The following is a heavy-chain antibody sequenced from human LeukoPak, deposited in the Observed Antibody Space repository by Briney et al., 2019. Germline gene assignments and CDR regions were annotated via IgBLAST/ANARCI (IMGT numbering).Heavy chain of an antibody. Sequence: GGSLKLSCTASGFTFSTYSMNWVRQAPGKGLEWVSYISSRGSSTYYADSVKGRFTISRDNSKNTLYLQMNSLRAEDTGVYYCAKESVDPHYYMDVWGKGTTVTVSS. CDR1: GFTFSTYS. CDR3: AKESVDPHYYMDV. V-gene: IGHV3-23*01. J-gene: IGHJ6*03. CDR2: ISSRGSST. D-gene: IGHD3/OR15-3a*01.